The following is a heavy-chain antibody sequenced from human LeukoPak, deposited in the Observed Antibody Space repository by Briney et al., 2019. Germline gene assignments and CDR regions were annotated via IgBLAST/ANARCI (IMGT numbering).Heavy chain of an antibody. CDR1: GGSVSSGSYY. CDR3: ARGAYSGGFGELLL. CDR2: IYYSGST. V-gene: IGHV4-61*01. J-gene: IGHJ4*02. Sequence: SETLSLTCTVSGGSVSSGSYYCRWIRQPPGKGLEWIGYIYYSGSTNYNPSLKSRVTISVDTSKNQFSLKLSSVTAADTAVYYCARGAYSGGFGELLLWGQGTLVTVSS. D-gene: IGHD3-10*01.